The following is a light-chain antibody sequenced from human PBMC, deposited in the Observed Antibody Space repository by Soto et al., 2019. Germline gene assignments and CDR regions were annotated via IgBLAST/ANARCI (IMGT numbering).Light chain of an antibody. J-gene: IGLJ1*01. CDR2: EDN. CDR1: SGSIASNY. V-gene: IGLV6-57*03. CDR3: QSYDSSNYG. Sequence: NFMLTQPHSVSESPGKTVTISCTRSSGSIASNYGQWYQQRPGSAPTTVIYEDNQRPSGVPDRFSGSIDSSSNSASLTISGLKTEDEADYCCQSYDSSNYGFGTGTKVTVL.